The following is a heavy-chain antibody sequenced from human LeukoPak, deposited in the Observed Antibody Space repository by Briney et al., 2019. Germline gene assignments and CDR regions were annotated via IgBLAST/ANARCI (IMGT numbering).Heavy chain of an antibody. D-gene: IGHD3-3*01. V-gene: IGHV4-34*01. CDR1: GGSFSGYY. CDR3: ASRTQLVYPFDH. Sequence: PSETLSLTCAVYGGSFSGYYWSWIRQPPGKGLEWIGEINHSGSTNYNPSLKSRVTISVDTSKSQFSLKLSSVTAADTAVYYCASRTQLVYPFDHWGQGTLVTVSS. CDR2: INHSGST. J-gene: IGHJ4*02.